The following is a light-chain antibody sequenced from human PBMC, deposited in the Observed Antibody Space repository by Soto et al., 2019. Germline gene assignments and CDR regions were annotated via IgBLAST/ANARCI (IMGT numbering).Light chain of an antibody. CDR1: SSDVGGYDF. V-gene: IGLV2-8*01. CDR3: CSYAGTVAYV. CDR2: EVT. Sequence: QSVLTQPPSASGSPGQSVAISCTGTSSDVGGYDFVSWYQQHPGKAPRLVIYEVTKRPSGIADRFSGSKSGNTASLTVSGLQAEDEADYFCCSYAGTVAYVFGTGTKVTVL. J-gene: IGLJ1*01.